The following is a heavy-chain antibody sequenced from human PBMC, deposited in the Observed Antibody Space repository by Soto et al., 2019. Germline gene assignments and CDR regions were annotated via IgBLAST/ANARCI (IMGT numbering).Heavy chain of an antibody. Sequence: SETLSLTCTVSGGSISSGDYYWSWIRQPPGKGLEWIGYIYYSGNTYYNPSLKSRVTISVDTSKNQFSLKLSSVTAADTAVYYCARTSLGYGSGSSNMDVWGQGTTVTVSS. J-gene: IGHJ6*02. V-gene: IGHV4-30-4*01. CDR1: GGSISSGDYY. D-gene: IGHD3-10*01. CDR3: ARTSLGYGSGSSNMDV. CDR2: IYYSGNT.